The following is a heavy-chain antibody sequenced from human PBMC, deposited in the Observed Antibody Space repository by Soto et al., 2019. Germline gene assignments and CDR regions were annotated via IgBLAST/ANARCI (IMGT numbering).Heavy chain of an antibody. J-gene: IGHJ5*02. CDR2: HYSGGST. D-gene: IGHD1-26*01. CDR3: ARHRHPRGTVGATSPLDP. CDR1: GFSVSSNY. Sequence: GGSLRLCCAISGFSVSSNYLSWVRQAPGKGLEWVSVHYSGGSTYYADSVQGRFTISRDKSNNTLYLQMRRVRAEDTAVYFCARHRHPRGTVGATSPLDPWGQGTQVTVSS. V-gene: IGHV3-53*01.